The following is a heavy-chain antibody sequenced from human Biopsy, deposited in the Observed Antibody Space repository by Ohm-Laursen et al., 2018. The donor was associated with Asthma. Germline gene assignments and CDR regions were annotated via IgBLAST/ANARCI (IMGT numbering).Heavy chain of an antibody. J-gene: IGHJ5*02. D-gene: IGHD1-20*01. V-gene: IGHV4-34*01. CDR1: GGYLTGHY. Sequence: SETLSLTWTVYGGYLTGHYWSWIRQPPGKGLEWIGEIDQSGYTNYNPSLKSRVTISADTSKNQFHLNLSSVTAADTAVYFCARAAITGIRGWFDPWGQGTQVTVSS. CDR2: IDQSGYT. CDR3: ARAAITGIRGWFDP.